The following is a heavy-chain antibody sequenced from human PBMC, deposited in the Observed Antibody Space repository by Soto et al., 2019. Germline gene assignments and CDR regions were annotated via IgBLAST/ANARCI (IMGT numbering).Heavy chain of an antibody. J-gene: IGHJ4*02. V-gene: IGHV1-18*01. D-gene: IGHD4-17*01. CDR1: GYIFTSYG. CDR3: ARGRYGDY. Sequence: QAHLVQSGPEVKKPGASVKVSCKSSGYIFTSYGIAWVRQAPGQGLEWMGWISAHNGNTEYAQKFQGRVTVTRDTSTSTAYLELRSLRSDVTALYYCARGRYGDYWGQGALVTVSS. CDR2: ISAHNGNT.